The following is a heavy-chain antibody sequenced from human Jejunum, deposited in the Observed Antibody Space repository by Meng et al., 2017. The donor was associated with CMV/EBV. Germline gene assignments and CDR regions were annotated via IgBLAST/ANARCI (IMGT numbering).Heavy chain of an antibody. Sequence: FCDHYMDWVRRAPEKGLEWMGRTRNTGDTYTTEYAASVKDRFTISRDDSKMSVFLQMNNLKSEDTAMYYCVRGGYCSGGSCSSFDYWGQGTLVTVSS. CDR3: VRGGYCSGGSCSSFDY. CDR1: FCDHY. CDR2: TRNTGDTYTT. J-gene: IGHJ4*02. D-gene: IGHD2-15*01. V-gene: IGHV3-72*01.